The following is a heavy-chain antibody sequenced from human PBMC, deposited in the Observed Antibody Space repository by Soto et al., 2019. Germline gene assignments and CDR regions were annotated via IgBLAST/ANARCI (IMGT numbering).Heavy chain of an antibody. CDR3: ASSSSSWDIHYFDY. Sequence: GGSLRLSCAASGFTFSSYGMHWVRQAPGKGLEWVAVIWYDGSNKYYADSVKGRFTISRDNSKNTLYLQMNSLRAEDTAVYYCASSSSSWDIHYFDYWGQGTLVTVSS. D-gene: IGHD6-13*01. CDR2: IWYDGSNK. V-gene: IGHV3-33*01. CDR1: GFTFSSYG. J-gene: IGHJ4*02.